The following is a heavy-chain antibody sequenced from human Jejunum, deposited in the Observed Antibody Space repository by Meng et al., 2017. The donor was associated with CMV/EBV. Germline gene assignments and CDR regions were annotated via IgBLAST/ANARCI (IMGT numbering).Heavy chain of an antibody. CDR3: ARQIRRNIGDYFDF. V-gene: IGHV4-39*01. CDR2: VYYSGST. D-gene: IGHD1-14*01. J-gene: IGHJ4*02. CDR1: DGSRSSSDSY. Sequence: SDGSRSSSDSYWGWIRQPPGKGLEWMRNVYYSGSTFNNPSLKSRVTMSVDTSKNQFSLKVSSVTAADTAMYYCARQIRRNIGDYFDFWGQGTLVTVSS.